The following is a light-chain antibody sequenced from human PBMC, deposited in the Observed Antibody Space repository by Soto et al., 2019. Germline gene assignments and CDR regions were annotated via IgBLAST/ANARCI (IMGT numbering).Light chain of an antibody. CDR2: GAS. V-gene: IGKV3-20*01. Sequence: EIVLTQSPGTLSLSPGERATLSCRASQSVSSSYLAWYQQKPGQAPRLLIYGASSMDTGIPDRFSGSGSGTDFTLTISRLEPEDFAVYYCQQYGSSPRTFVQGTKLEIK. CDR1: QSVSSSY. CDR3: QQYGSSPRT. J-gene: IGKJ2*02.